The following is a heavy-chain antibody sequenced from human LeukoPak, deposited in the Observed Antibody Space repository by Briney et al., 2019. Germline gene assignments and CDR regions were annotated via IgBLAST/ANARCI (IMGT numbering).Heavy chain of an antibody. CDR1: GFTFPHYE. CDR2: ISNSGNTI. J-gene: IGHJ4*02. CDR3: GRSQNYNDSSGYSY. V-gene: IGHV3-48*03. D-gene: IGHD3-22*01. Sequence: GGSLRLSCVASGFTFPHYEMNWVRQAPGRGLEWVAYISNSGNTIWYADSVKGRFTVSRDNAKKSLYLQMNSLRAEDTAVYYCGRSQNYNDSSGYSYWGQGTLVTVSS.